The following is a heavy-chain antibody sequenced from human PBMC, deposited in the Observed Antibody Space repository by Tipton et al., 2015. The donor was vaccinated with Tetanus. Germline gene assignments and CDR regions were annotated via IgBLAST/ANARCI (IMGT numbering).Heavy chain of an antibody. CDR1: GGSLNSGTFY. V-gene: IGHV4-39*01. J-gene: IGHJ5*02. CDR2: VYYNGNT. Sequence: TLFLTCTVSGGSLNSGTFYWDWIRQPPGKGLEWIGNVYYNGNTLENPSLKGRVTLSLDKSKNQFSLKLTSVTAADTAVYFCARSADNWFDPWGQGTLVTVSS. CDR3: ARSADNWFDP.